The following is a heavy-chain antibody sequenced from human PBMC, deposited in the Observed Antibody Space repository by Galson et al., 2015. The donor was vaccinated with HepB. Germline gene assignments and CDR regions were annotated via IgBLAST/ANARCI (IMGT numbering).Heavy chain of an antibody. Sequence: SVKVSCKASGYTFTSYGISWVRQAPGQGLEWMGWISAYNGNTNYAQKLQGRVTMTTDTSTSTACMELRSLRSDDTAVYYCARGQGLDYGDYLYYYYGMDVWGQGTTVTVSS. CDR2: ISAYNGNT. CDR3: ARGQGLDYGDYLYYYYGMDV. V-gene: IGHV1-18*04. J-gene: IGHJ6*02. D-gene: IGHD4-17*01. CDR1: GYTFTSYG.